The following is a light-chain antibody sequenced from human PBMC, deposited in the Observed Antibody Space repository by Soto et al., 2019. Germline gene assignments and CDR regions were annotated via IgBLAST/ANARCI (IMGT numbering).Light chain of an antibody. CDR2: GAS. CDR1: QSVSSSY. V-gene: IGKV3-20*01. CDR3: QQYGSSPRIT. J-gene: IGKJ3*01. Sequence: EIVLTQSPGTLSLSPGERATLSCRASQSVSSSYLAWYQPKPGQAPRLLIYGASSRATGIPDMFSGSGSGTDFTLTISILEPEDFAVYYFQQYGSSPRITFGPGTKVDIK.